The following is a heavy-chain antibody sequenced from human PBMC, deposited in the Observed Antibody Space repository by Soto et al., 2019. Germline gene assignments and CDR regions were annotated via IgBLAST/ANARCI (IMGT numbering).Heavy chain of an antibody. V-gene: IGHV4-34*01. J-gene: IGHJ6*02. CDR2: INDSGIT. D-gene: IGHD6-6*01. CDR3: ARGRSSVPDRRGIGYYGLDV. Sequence: QVQLQQWGAEVLKPSETLSLTCVVNGGSFSGYYWRWIRQSPGKGLEWIGEINDSGITDSNPSLESRVTISVDMSKNQFPLNVKSVTAADSAVYHCARGRSSVPDRRGIGYYGLDVWGQGTTVTVSS. CDR1: GGSFSGYY.